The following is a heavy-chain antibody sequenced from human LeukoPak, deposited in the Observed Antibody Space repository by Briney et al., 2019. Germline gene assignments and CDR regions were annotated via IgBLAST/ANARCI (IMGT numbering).Heavy chain of an antibody. CDR2: MDPNGNTK. V-gene: IGHV3-7*01. D-gene: IGHD4-17*01. CDR3: ARDPAYGAYDY. Sequence: PGGSLRLSCAASGFGFSDSWMTWVRQSPGRGLEWVANMDPNGNTKNYLDSVKGRFTISRDNARNLVYLQLNNLRAEDTSVYYCARDPAYGAYDYWGQGILVTVSS. J-gene: IGHJ4*02. CDR1: GFGFSDSW.